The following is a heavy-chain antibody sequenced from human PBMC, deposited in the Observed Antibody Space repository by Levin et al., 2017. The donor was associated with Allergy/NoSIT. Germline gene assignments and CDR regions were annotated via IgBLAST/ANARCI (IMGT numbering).Heavy chain of an antibody. J-gene: IGHJ6*02. D-gene: IGHD1-7*01. Sequence: PSETLSLTCTVSGGSISSYYWSWIRQPAGKGLEWIGRIYTSGSTNYNPSLKSRVTMSVDTSKNQFSLKLSSVTAADTAVYYCARDQGNWNYAPGDYYYYGMDVWGQGTTVTVSS. CDR3: ARDQGNWNYAPGDYYYYGMDV. CDR2: IYTSGST. CDR1: GGSISSYY. V-gene: IGHV4-4*07.